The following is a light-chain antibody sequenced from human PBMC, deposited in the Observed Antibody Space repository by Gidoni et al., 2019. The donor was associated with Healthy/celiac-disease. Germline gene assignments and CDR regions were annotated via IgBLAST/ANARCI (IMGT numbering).Light chain of an antibody. Sequence: DIQMTPSPSSLSASVGDRVTITCQASQDISNYLNWYQQKPGKAPKLLIYDASNLETGVPSRFSGSGSGTDWNVTISSRQPEDIATYYCQQYDNLPYTLGQGTKLEIK. CDR3: QQYDNLPYT. CDR1: QDISNY. V-gene: IGKV1-33*01. CDR2: DAS. J-gene: IGKJ2*01.